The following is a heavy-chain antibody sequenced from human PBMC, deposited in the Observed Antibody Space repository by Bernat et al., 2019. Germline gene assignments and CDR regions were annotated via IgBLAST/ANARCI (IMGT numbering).Heavy chain of an antibody. CDR2: ISGSGGTT. CDR1: GFTFRTYA. J-gene: IGHJ2*01. CDR3: AKDLKFSGTYSRTFAL. Sequence: EVQLLESGGDFVQPGGCLRLFRAASGFTFRTYAMRLVRQVPETGPEWVSTISGSGGTTSYADTVKGRFTISRDNSKNTLYLQMSGLRADDTAVYYCAKDLKFSGTYSRTFALWGRGTLVTVSS. D-gene: IGHD1-26*01. V-gene: IGHV3-23*01.